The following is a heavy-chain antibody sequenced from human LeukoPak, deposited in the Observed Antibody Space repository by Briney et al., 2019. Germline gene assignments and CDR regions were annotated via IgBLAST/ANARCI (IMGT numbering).Heavy chain of an antibody. CDR2: TKPDGTAE. V-gene: IGHV3-7*01. CDR3: ARDGGLHSNFDY. CDR1: GFTFRNYW. Sequence: GSLRLSCAASGFTFRNYWMGWVRQAPGKGLEWVANTKPDGTAEYYADSVRGRFTTSRDNANNFLYLQMNSLRGEDTAVYYCARDGGLHSNFDYWGQGTLVTVSS. J-gene: IGHJ4*02. D-gene: IGHD2-15*01.